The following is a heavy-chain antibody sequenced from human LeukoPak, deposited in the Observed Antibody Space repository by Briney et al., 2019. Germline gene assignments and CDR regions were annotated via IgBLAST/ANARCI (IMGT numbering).Heavy chain of an antibody. J-gene: IGHJ4*02. CDR2: IKQDGSEK. CDR3: ARDLRGCSSTSCPFDY. Sequence: QPGGSLRLSCAASGFTFSSYWMSWVRQAPGKGLEWVANIKQDGSEKYYVDSVKGRFTISRDNAKNSLYLQMNSLRAEDTALYYCARDLRGCSSTSCPFDYWGQGTLVTVSS. CDR1: GFTFSSYW. V-gene: IGHV3-7*03. D-gene: IGHD2-2*01.